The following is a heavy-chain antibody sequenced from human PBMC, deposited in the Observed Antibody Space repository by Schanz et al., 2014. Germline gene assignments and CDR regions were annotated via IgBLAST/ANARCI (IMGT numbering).Heavy chain of an antibody. Sequence: QVQLVESGGGVVQPGGSLRLSCVASGFIFRNYDMHWVRQSPGKGLESVALIRRDEKSIYYGDSVKGRVTISRDNSKDTLHLKIHSRRPEDTAVYYCAKLTGGVGASSRAIDSWGQGTLVTISS. CDR3: AKLTGGVGASSRAIDS. J-gene: IGHJ4*02. V-gene: IGHV3-30*02. CDR2: IRRDEKSI. CDR1: GFIFRNYD. D-gene: IGHD1-26*01.